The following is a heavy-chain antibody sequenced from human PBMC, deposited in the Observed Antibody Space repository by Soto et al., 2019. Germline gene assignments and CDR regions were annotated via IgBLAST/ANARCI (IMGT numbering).Heavy chain of an antibody. CDR2: IWYDGSNK. V-gene: IGHV3-33*01. Sequence: GGSLRLSCAASGFTFSSYGMHWVRQAPGKGLEWVAVIWYDGSNKYYADSVKGRFTISRDNSKNTLYLQMNSLRAEDTAVYYCARDPTYVVVNAFDIWGQGTMVTVSS. CDR1: GFTFSSYG. J-gene: IGHJ3*02. D-gene: IGHD2-2*01. CDR3: ARDPTYVVVNAFDI.